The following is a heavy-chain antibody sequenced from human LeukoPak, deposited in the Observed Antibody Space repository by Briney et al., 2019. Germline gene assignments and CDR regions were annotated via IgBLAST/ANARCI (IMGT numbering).Heavy chain of an antibody. J-gene: IGHJ6*02. CDR1: GGSTSGSY. V-gene: IGHV4-59*01. Sequence: SETLSLTCSVSGGSTSGSYWSWVRQPPGKGLQWIGYIHYTGSTDYNPSLKSRVTISIDTPKNQVSLRVTSVTAADTAVYFCARTGFGRDYYGMDVWGQGTTVTVSS. CDR2: IHYTGST. D-gene: IGHD3-16*01. CDR3: ARTGFGRDYYGMDV.